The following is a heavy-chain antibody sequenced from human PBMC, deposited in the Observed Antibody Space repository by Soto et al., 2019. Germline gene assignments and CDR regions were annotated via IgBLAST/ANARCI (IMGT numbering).Heavy chain of an antibody. CDR1: GFPFSTYP. D-gene: IGHD4-4*01. CDR3: VKPPVTTASYYYFGMDV. CDR2: ISGSGIST. J-gene: IGHJ6*02. Sequence: EVELVESGGGLVQPGGSLRLSCAASGFPFSTYPMNWVRQVPGKGLEWVSGISGSGISTFYADSVKGRFTISRDNSKNTVYLQMNRQRAEDTALYYCVKPPVTTASYYYFGMDVWGQGTTVTVSS. V-gene: IGHV3-23*04.